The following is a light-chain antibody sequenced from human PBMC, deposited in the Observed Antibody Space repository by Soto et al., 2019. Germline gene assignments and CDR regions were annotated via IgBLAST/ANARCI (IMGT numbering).Light chain of an antibody. V-gene: IGLV2-14*01. J-gene: IGLJ3*02. Sequence: QSVLTQPASVSGSPGQSIAISCTGTSSDIGAYNYVSWYQEHPGKAPKLMIYDVSNRPSGVSDRFSGSKSGNTASLTISGLQAEDEADYYCSSYTSSNTWMFGGGTKLTVL. CDR2: DVS. CDR1: SSDIGAYNY. CDR3: SSYTSSNTWM.